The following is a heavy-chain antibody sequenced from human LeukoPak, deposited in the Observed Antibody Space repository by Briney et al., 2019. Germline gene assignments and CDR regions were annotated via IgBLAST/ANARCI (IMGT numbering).Heavy chain of an antibody. CDR2: INQDGSEK. CDR1: GFTFTNHW. V-gene: IGHV3-7*01. J-gene: IGHJ4*02. CDR3: AEGTTG. Sequence: PGGSLRLSCAASGFTFTNHWMSWVRQAPGKGLEGVANINQDGSEKFYVDSVKGRFTISRDSAKNSLYLQMNSLRAEDTAVYYCAEGTTGWGQGTLVTVS. D-gene: IGHD1-1*01.